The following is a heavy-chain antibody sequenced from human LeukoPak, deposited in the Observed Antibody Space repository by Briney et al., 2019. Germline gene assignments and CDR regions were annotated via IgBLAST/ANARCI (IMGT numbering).Heavy chain of an antibody. J-gene: IGHJ3*02. CDR3: ARRNPPVVTDWHIAFDI. V-gene: IGHV5-10-1*01. CDR2: IDPSDSYT. Sequence: GESLKISCKGSGYSLTSYWITWVRQMPGKGLEWMGRIDPSDSYTYYSPSFQGHVTISADKSISTAYLQWSSLKASDTAMYYCARRNPPVVTDWHIAFDIWGQGTMVTVSS. CDR1: GYSLTSYW. D-gene: IGHD4-23*01.